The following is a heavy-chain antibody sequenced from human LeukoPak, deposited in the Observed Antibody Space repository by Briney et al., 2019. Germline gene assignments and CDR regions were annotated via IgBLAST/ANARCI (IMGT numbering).Heavy chain of an antibody. D-gene: IGHD2-21*02. Sequence: PSETLSLTRTVYGGSIRSSFYYWGWIRQPPGKGLEWIGSINYSGTTYYNPSLKSRVTISADTSKNQFSLKLSSVTAADTAVYYCARVSGISAVTGTVPDYWGQGTLVTVSS. J-gene: IGHJ4*02. CDR2: INYSGTT. V-gene: IGHV4-39*07. CDR1: GGSIRSSFYY. CDR3: ARVSGISAVTGTVPDY.